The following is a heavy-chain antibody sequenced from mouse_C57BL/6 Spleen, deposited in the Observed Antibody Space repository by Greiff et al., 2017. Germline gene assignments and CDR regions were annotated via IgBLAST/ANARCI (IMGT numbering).Heavy chain of an antibody. Sequence: QVQLQQPGAELVKPGASVKLSCKASGYTFTSYWMHWVKQRPGQGLEWIGMIHPNSGSTNYNEKFKSKATLTVDKSSSTAYMQLSSLTSEDSAVYYCARPYYDYSFAYWGQGTLVTVSA. CDR2: IHPNSGST. D-gene: IGHD2-4*01. CDR3: ARPYYDYSFAY. CDR1: GYTFTSYW. V-gene: IGHV1-64*01. J-gene: IGHJ3*01.